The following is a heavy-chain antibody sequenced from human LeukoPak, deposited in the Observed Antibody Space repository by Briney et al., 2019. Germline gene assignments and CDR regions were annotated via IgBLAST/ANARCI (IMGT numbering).Heavy chain of an antibody. CDR2: ISSSSSYI. J-gene: IGHJ4*02. Sequence: GGSLRLSCAASGFTFSSYSVNWVRQAPGKGLEWVSSISSSSSYIYYADSVKGRFTISRDNSKNTLYLQMNSLRAEDTAVYYCARVVYGDYGDYFDYWGQGTLVTVSS. CDR1: GFTFSSYS. V-gene: IGHV3-21*01. CDR3: ARVVYGDYGDYFDY. D-gene: IGHD4-17*01.